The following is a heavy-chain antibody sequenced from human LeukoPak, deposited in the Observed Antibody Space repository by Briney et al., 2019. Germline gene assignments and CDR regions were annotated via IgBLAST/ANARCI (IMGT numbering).Heavy chain of an antibody. CDR1: GGSISSYY. Sequence: PSETLSLTCTVSGGSISSYYWSWIRQPPGKGLEWIGYIYYSGSTNYNPSLKSRVTISVDTSKNQFSLKLSSVTAADTAVYYCARGVGTSTLHYYFDYWGQGTLVTVSS. V-gene: IGHV4-59*01. D-gene: IGHD5/OR15-5a*01. CDR3: ARGVGTSTLHYYFDY. J-gene: IGHJ4*02. CDR2: IYYSGST.